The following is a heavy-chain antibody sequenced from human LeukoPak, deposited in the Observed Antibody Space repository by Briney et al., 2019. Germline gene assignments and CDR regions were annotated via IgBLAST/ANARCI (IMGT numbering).Heavy chain of an antibody. CDR2: ISWNSGSI. Sequence: GGSLRLSCAASGFTFDDYAMHWVRQAPGKGLEWVSGISWNSGSIGYADSVKGRFTISRDNAKNSLYLQMNSLRAEDTALYNCAKDDDSSGYIVDWGQGTLVTVSS. V-gene: IGHV3-9*01. D-gene: IGHD3-22*01. CDR1: GFTFDDYA. CDR3: AKDDDSSGYIVD. J-gene: IGHJ4*02.